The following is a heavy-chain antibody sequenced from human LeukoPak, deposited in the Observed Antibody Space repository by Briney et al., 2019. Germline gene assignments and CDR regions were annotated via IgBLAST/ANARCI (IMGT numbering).Heavy chain of an antibody. CDR1: GYTFTTYD. J-gene: IGHJ3*01. CDR2: MNPNGGNT. CDR3: AYASSGIAFDV. Sequence: ASVRVSCLASGYTFTTYDINWVRQATGQGLEWMGWMNPNGGNTGYPQKFQGRVTMTRNTSISTAYMELSSLRSDDTAVYYCAYASSGIAFDVWGQGTVVTVSS. V-gene: IGHV1-8*01. D-gene: IGHD2-2*01.